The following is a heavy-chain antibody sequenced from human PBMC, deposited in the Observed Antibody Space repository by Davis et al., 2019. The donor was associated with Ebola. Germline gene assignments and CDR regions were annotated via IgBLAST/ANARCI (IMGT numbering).Heavy chain of an antibody. CDR2: MNPNSGNT. J-gene: IGHJ3*02. CDR1: GYTFTSYD. D-gene: IGHD3-22*01. CDR3: ARARITMIVGPDGAFDI. Sequence: ASVKVSCKASGYTFTSYDINWVRQATGQGLEWMGWMNPNSGNTGYAQKFQGRVTMTRNTSISTAYMELSSLRSEDTAVYYCARARITMIVGPDGAFDIWGQGTMVTVSS. V-gene: IGHV1-8*01.